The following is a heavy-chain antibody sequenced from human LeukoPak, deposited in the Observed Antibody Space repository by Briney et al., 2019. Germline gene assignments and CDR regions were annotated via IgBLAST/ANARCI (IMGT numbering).Heavy chain of an antibody. CDR2: VYYSGST. D-gene: IGHD3-22*01. V-gene: IGHV4-59*01. Sequence: PSETLSLTCTVSGGSISSYYWSWIRQPPGKGLEWIAYVYYSGSTNYNPSLKSRVTISVDTSKNQFSLKLSSVTAADTAVYYCTRGSIAYYYMDVWGKGTTVTISS. CDR3: TRGSIAYYYMDV. J-gene: IGHJ6*03. CDR1: GGSISSYY.